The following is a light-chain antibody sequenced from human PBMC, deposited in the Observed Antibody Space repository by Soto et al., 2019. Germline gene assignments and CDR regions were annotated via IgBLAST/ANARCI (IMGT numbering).Light chain of an antibody. V-gene: IGKV1-27*01. J-gene: IGKJ3*01. Sequence: DIEMTQSPLSLSASVGDRVTITCRASEGIFNYVAWYQHKSGKLPKLIISAASTLQSGVPSRFSGSGSGTDFVLTISDLQPEDVATYYCQKYGRAPFTFGPGTKVDIK. CDR2: AAS. CDR1: EGIFNY. CDR3: QKYGRAPFT.